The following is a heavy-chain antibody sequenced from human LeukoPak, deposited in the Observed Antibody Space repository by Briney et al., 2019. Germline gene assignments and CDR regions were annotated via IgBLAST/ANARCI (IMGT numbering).Heavy chain of an antibody. CDR3: AKDLLRDRWFGES. CDR2: IGSSGGPI. CDR1: GFTFSRYE. Sequence: GGSLRLSCAVSGFTFSRYEMNWVRQAPGKGLEWVSFIGSSGGPIYYADSVKGRFTISRDNSKNTLYLQMDSLRPEDTAVYYCAKDLLRDRWFGESWGQGTPVTVSS. D-gene: IGHD3-10*01. V-gene: IGHV3-48*03. J-gene: IGHJ5*02.